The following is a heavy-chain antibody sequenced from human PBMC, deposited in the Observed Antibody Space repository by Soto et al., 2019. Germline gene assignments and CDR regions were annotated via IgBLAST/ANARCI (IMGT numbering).Heavy chain of an antibody. D-gene: IGHD2-8*01. CDR1: GGYNGTYN. CDR2: IFYSGSS. Sequence: SETLSLTRTVSGGYNGTYNRNCIRQYPGKGLEWIVYIFYSGSSNYNPSLKSRLNLSVDTSKNQVSLKLSSVTAADTAVYYCARDGYCTNGVCYGGGGPFDYWGQGTLVT. J-gene: IGHJ4*02. V-gene: IGHV4-59*13. CDR3: ARDGYCTNGVCYGGGGPFDY.